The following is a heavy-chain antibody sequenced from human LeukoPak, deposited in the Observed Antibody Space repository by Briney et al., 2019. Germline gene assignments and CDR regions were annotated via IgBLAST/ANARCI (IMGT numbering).Heavy chain of an antibody. J-gene: IGHJ6*02. D-gene: IGHD2-2*01. Sequence: GGSLRLSCAASGFTFSSYGMRWVRQAPGKGLEWVALISYDGSNEYYADSVRGRFTISRDNSKFTLYMQMNSLRAEDTAVYYCARVRAGYCTSTSCYTGMDVWGQGTTVTVSS. CDR1: GFTFSSYG. CDR2: ISYDGSNE. CDR3: ARVRAGYCTSTSCYTGMDV. V-gene: IGHV3-30*03.